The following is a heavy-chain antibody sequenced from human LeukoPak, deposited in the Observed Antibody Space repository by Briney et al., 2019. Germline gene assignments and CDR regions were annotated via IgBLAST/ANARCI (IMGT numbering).Heavy chain of an antibody. V-gene: IGHV4-39*02. D-gene: IGHD3-10*01. CDR2: IYYSGST. J-gene: IGHJ3*02. Sequence: PSETLSLTCTVSGGSISSSSYYWGWIRQPPGKGLEWIGSIYYSGSTYYNPSLKSRVTISVDTSKNQFSLKLSSVTAADTAVYYCAREDGYYGSGSYYNDAFDIWGQGTMVTVSS. CDR1: GGSISSSSYY. CDR3: AREDGYYGSGSYYNDAFDI.